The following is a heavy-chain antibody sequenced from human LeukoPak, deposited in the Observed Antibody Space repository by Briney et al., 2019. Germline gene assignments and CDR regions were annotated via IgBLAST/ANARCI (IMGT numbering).Heavy chain of an antibody. CDR1: GFTFSNYW. V-gene: IGHV3-7*05. CDR2: VMQVGGEK. D-gene: IGHD1-14*01. Sequence: GGSLRLSCAASGFTFSNYWMSWVRQAPGKGLEWVANVMQVGGEKYYVDSVKGRFTISRDNAKNSLYLQMNSLRAEDTAVYYCAKSDNTYYYYGMDVWGQGTTVTVSS. J-gene: IGHJ6*02. CDR3: AKSDNTYYYYGMDV.